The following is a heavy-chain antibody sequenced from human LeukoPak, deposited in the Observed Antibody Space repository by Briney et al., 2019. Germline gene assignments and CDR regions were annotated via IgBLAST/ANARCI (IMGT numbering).Heavy chain of an antibody. CDR3: ARAGYCSSTSCYQDY. D-gene: IGHD2-2*03. CDR1: GRTISSGGYD. J-gene: IGHJ4*02. CDR2: IYYSGST. V-gene: IGHV4-31*03. Sequence: SQTLSLNCTVSGRTISSGGYDWIWIRQHPGKGLEWIGYIYYSGSTYYNPSLKSRVTISVDTSKNQFSLKLSSVTAADTAVYYCARAGYCSSTSCYQDYWGQGTLVTVSS.